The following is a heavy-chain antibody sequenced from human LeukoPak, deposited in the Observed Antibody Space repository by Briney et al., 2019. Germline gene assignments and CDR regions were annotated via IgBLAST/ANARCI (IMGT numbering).Heavy chain of an antibody. D-gene: IGHD3-10*02. J-gene: IGHJ4*02. CDR1: GFTFSGSA. CDR3: TRHVPLFSY. V-gene: IGHV3-73*01. Sequence: GGSLRLSCAASGFTFSGSAMHWVRQASGKGLEWVGRIRSKANSYATAYAASVKGRFIISRDDSKNTAYLQMNSLKTEDTAVYYCTRHVPLFSYWGQGTLVTVSS. CDR2: IRSKANSYAT.